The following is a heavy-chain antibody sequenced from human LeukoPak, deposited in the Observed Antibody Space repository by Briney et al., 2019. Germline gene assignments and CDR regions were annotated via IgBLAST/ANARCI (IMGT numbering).Heavy chain of an antibody. V-gene: IGHV3-23*01. CDR1: GFTFSSYA. CDR2: ISGSGGST. CDR3: AKDMGYCTNGVCYPYDY. Sequence: GSLRLSCAASGFTFSSYATSWVRQAPGKGLEWVSAISGSGGSTYYADSVKGRFTISRDNSKNTLYLQMNSLRAEDTAVYYCAKDMGYCTNGVCYPYDYWGQGTLVTVSS. D-gene: IGHD2-8*01. J-gene: IGHJ4*02.